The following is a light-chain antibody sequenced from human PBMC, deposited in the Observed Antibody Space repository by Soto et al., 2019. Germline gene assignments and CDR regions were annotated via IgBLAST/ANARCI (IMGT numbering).Light chain of an antibody. CDR2: GAS. CDR3: QQYGSSIQT. J-gene: IGKJ1*01. CDR1: QSVSNNY. V-gene: IGKV3-20*01. Sequence: ESVLTQSPGTLSLSPGERATLSCRASQSVSNNYLAWYQQKPGQAPRLLIYGASTRATGIPARFSGSGSGTDFTLTISRLEPEDFAVYYCQQYGSSIQTFGQGTKVDIK.